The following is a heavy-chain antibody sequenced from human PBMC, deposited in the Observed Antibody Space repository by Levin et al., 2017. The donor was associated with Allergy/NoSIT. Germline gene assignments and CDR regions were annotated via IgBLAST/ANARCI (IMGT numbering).Heavy chain of an antibody. CDR2: IYYSGST. CDR3: ARIAGYYDSSGYRNDAFDI. J-gene: IGHJ3*02. CDR1: GGSISSSSYY. Sequence: SETLSLTCTVSGGSISSSSYYWGWIRQPPGKGLEWIGSIYYSGSTYYNPSLKSRVTISVDTSKNQFSLKLSSVTAADTVVYYCARIAGYYDSSGYRNDAFDIWGQGTMVTVSS. V-gene: IGHV4-39*01. D-gene: IGHD3-22*01.